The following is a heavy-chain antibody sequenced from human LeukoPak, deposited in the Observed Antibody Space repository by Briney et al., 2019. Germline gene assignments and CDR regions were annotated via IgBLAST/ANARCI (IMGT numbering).Heavy chain of an antibody. CDR2: TYYRSKWHK. CDR1: GDSVSSNSAA. V-gene: IGHV6-1*01. CDR3: ARDNMIVATTKGGTFDY. J-gene: IGHJ4*02. D-gene: IGHD5-12*01. Sequence: SQTLSLTCAISGDSVSSNSAAWNWIRQSPSRGLEWLGRTYYRSKWHKDYAVSVKSRITINADTSKNQFSLQLNSVTPEDTAVYYCARDNMIVATTKGGTFDYWGQGTLVTVSS.